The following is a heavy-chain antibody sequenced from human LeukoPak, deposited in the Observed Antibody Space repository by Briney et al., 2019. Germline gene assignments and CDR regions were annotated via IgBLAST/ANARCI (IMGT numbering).Heavy chain of an antibody. D-gene: IGHD5-24*01. CDR2: IRYDGSNK. V-gene: IGHV3-30*02. Sequence: GGSLRLSCGASGFTFSNYGMLWVRQAPGKGLEWVAFIRYDGSNKLYADAVKGRFTISRDNSKHTLYVQMNSLRAEDTAVYYCAKDRGSGMPTNFDYWGQGTLVTVSS. CDR3: AKDRGSGMPTNFDY. J-gene: IGHJ4*02. CDR1: GFTFSNYG.